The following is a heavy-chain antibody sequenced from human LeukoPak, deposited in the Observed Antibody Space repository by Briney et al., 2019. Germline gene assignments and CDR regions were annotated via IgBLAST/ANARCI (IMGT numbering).Heavy chain of an antibody. D-gene: IGHD3-22*01. Sequence: TGRSLRLSCAASGFTFSSYGMHWVRQAPGKGLEWVAVIWYDGSNKYYADSVKGRFTISRDYSKNTLYLQMNSLRAEDTAVYYCASNYYDSSGYYVDAFDIWGQGTMVTVSS. CDR2: IWYDGSNK. V-gene: IGHV3-33*01. J-gene: IGHJ3*02. CDR3: ASNYYDSSGYYVDAFDI. CDR1: GFTFSSYG.